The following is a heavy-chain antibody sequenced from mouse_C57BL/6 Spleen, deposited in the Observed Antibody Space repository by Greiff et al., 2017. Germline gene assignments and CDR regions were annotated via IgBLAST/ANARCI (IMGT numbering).Heavy chain of an antibody. Sequence: QVHVKQSGTELVKPGASVKLSCKASGYTFTSYWMHWVKQRPGQGLEWIGNINPSNGGPNYNEKFKSKATLTVDKSSSTAYMQLSSLTSEDSAVYYCARSGTTVVAPFAYWGQGTLVTVSA. J-gene: IGHJ3*01. D-gene: IGHD1-1*01. CDR1: GYTFTSYW. CDR2: INPSNGGP. CDR3: ARSGTTVVAPFAY. V-gene: IGHV1-53*01.